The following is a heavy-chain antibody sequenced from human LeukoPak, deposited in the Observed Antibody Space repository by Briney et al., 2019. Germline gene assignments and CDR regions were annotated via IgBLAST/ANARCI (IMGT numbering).Heavy chain of an antibody. D-gene: IGHD2-21*02. V-gene: IGHV3-72*01. CDR2: IRNKANGYTT. J-gene: IGHJ5*02. CDR1: GFIFSDHY. CDR3: TTVSGHIVVVTANGDWFDP. Sequence: GGSLRLSCAASGFIFSDHYMDWVRQSPGKGLEWVGRIRNKANGYTTEYAASVKGRFTVSRDDSRNSLYLQMNSLKTEDTAVYYCTTVSGHIVVVTANGDWFDPWGQGTLVTVSS.